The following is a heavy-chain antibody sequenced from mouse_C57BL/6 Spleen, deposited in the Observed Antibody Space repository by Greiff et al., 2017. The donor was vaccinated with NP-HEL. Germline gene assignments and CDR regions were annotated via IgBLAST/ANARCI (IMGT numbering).Heavy chain of an antibody. J-gene: IGHJ2*01. D-gene: IGHD1-1*01. V-gene: IGHV1-61*01. CDR1: GYTFTSYW. CDR2: IYPSDSET. Sequence: QVQLQQSGAELVRPGSSVKLSCKASGYTFTSYWMDWVKQRPGQGLEWIGNIYPSDSETHYNQKFKDKATLTVDKSSSTAYMQLSSLTSEDSAVYYCASGGVYEGYFDYGGQGTTLTVSS. CDR3: ASGGVYEGYFDY.